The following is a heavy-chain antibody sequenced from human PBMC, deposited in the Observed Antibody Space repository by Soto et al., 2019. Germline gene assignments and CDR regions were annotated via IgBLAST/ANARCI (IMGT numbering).Heavy chain of an antibody. CDR1: GYTFTSYD. J-gene: IGHJ5*02. Sequence: ASVKVSCKASGYTFTSYDINWVRQATGQGLEWMGWMNPNSGNTGHAQKFQGRVTMTRNTSISTAYMELSSLRSEDTAVYYCARLASSPITIFGVVIIPSLWFDPWGQGTLVTVSS. CDR3: ARLASSPITIFGVVIIPSLWFDP. CDR2: MNPNSGNT. V-gene: IGHV1-8*01. D-gene: IGHD3-3*01.